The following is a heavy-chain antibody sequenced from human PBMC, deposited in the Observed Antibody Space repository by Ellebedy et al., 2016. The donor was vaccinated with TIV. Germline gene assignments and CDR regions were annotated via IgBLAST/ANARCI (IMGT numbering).Heavy chain of an antibody. D-gene: IGHD1-26*01. V-gene: IGHV3-21*01. CDR1: GFTFSSYA. Sequence: GESLKISCKASGFTFSSYAMNWVRQAPGKGLEWVSGIGIGGANTYYADSVKGRFTISRDDAKNSLFLQMNSLRAEDTAVYHCARSGEHDTWGQGTLVAVSS. CDR2: IGIGGANT. CDR3: ARSGEHDT. J-gene: IGHJ5*02.